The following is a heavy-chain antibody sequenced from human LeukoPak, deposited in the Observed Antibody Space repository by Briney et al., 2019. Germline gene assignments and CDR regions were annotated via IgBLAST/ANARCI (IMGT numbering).Heavy chain of an antibody. J-gene: IGHJ4*02. CDR3: ATRGGKNLVPRVGKYGYYFDY. CDR2: ISRSGCYI. V-gene: IGHV3-21*04. D-gene: IGHD4-23*01. CDR1: GFTFSTYS. Sequence: PGGSLRLSCAASGFTFSTYSMNWVRQAPGKGLEGVSFISRSGCYIFDADSVKGRFTISRDNAKNSLYLQMNSLRVEDTAVYYCATRGGKNLVPRVGKYGYYFDYWGQGTLVTVSP.